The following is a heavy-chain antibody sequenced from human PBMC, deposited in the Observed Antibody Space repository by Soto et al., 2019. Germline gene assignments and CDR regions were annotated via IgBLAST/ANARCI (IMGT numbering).Heavy chain of an antibody. CDR1: GFSLSTYGVG. CDR3: VHPSRDTSSYLGFFDY. J-gene: IGHJ4*02. V-gene: IGHV2-5*02. D-gene: IGHD3-10*01. Sequence: QITLKESGPTLVKPTQTLTLTCTFSGFSLSTYGVGVGWIRQPPGKALEWLALIYWDDDKRYSPSLKTRVTITKDTSNNQVVLSMTNMDPEDTATYFCVHPSRDTSSYLGFFDYWGQGALVTVAS. CDR2: IYWDDDK.